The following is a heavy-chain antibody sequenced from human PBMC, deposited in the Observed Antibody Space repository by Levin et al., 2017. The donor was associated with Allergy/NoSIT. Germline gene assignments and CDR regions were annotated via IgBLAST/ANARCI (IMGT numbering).Heavy chain of an antibody. Sequence: PGGSLRLSCAASGFTFSDYYMSWIRQAPGKGLEWVSYINPGSRDTTYADSVKGRFTISRDDAKNSLYLQMNSLRAEDTAVYYCARAIRGYSHYGGLWGQGTLVTVSS. CDR3: ARAIRGYSHYGGL. J-gene: IGHJ4*02. V-gene: IGHV3-11*05. CDR2: INPGSRDT. D-gene: IGHD5-12*01. CDR1: GFTFSDYY.